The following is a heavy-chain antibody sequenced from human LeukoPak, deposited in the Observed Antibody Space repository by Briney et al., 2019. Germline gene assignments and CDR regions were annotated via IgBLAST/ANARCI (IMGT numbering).Heavy chain of an antibody. J-gene: IGHJ4*02. CDR3: ARETRRDGYNARYFDY. Sequence: GGSLRLSCAASGFTFSSYNMNWVRQAPGKGLEWVSIIHSGGATYYANSVKGRFTISRHESKNTLYLQMNTLRPEDTAVYFCARETRRDGYNARYFDYWGQGTLVTVSS. V-gene: IGHV3-53*04. CDR2: IHSGGAT. CDR1: GFTFSSYN. D-gene: IGHD5-24*01.